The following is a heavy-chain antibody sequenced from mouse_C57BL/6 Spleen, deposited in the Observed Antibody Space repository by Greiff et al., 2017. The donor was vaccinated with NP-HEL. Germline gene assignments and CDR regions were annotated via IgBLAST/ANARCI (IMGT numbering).Heavy chain of an antibody. D-gene: IGHD1-1*01. CDR1: GFTFSSYA. Sequence: EVQRVESGGGLVKPGGSLKLSCAASGFTFSSYAMSWVRQTPEKRLEWVATISDGGSYTYYPDNVKGRFTISRDNAKNNLYLQMSHLKSEDTAMYYGARDLGDGSSYGNYWYFDVWGTGTTVTVSS. CDR2: ISDGGSYT. J-gene: IGHJ1*03. V-gene: IGHV5-4*01. CDR3: ARDLGDGSSYGNYWYFDV.